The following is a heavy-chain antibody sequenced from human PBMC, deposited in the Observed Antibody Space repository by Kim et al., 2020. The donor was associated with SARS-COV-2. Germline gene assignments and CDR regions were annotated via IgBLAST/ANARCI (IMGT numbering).Heavy chain of an antibody. V-gene: IGHV3-23*01. D-gene: IGHD6-19*01. Sequence: GGSLRLSCAASGFTFSSYAMSWVRQAPGKGLEWVSAISGSGGSTYYADSVKGRFTISRDNSKNTLYLQMNSLRAEDTAVYYCAKDYGDGDSSGWSARAPTYNWFDPWGQGTLVTVSS. CDR1: GFTFSSYA. J-gene: IGHJ5*02. CDR3: AKDYGDGDSSGWSARAPTYNWFDP. CDR2: ISGSGGST.